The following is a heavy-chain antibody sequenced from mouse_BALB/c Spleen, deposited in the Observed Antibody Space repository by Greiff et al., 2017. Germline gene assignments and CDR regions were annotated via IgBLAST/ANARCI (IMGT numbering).Heavy chain of an antibody. CDR1: GFTFSSYG. J-gene: IGHJ3*01. D-gene: IGHD2-3*01. CDR2: INSNGGST. Sequence: EVQLVESGGGLVQPGGSLKLSCAASGFTFSSYGMSWVRQTPDKRLELVATINSNGGSTYYPDSVKGRFTISRDNAKNTLYLQMSSLKSEDTAMYYCAREGYYLAYWGQGTLVTVSA. CDR3: AREGYYLAY. V-gene: IGHV5-6-3*01.